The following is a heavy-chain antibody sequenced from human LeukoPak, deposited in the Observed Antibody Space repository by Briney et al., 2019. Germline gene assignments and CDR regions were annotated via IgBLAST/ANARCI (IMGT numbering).Heavy chain of an antibody. CDR2: INHSGST. CDR3: ARGLDYGGNSGQAFDY. D-gene: IGHD4-23*01. V-gene: IGHV4-34*01. CDR1: GGSFSGYY. J-gene: IGHJ4*02. Sequence: SETLSLTCAVDGGSFSGYYWSWIRQPPGNGLEWIGEINHSGSTNYNPSLKSRVTISVDTSKNQFSLKLSSVTAADTAVYYCARGLDYGGNSGQAFDYWGQGTLVTVSS.